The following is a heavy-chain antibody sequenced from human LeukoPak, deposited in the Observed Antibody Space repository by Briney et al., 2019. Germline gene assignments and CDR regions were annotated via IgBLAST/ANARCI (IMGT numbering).Heavy chain of an antibody. CDR1: GFTFDDSV. Sequence: GGSLRLSCAASGFTFDDSVMSWVRQAPGKGLEWVSGINWNGGSTGYADSVKGRFTISRDNSKNSLYLQMNSLRAEDTALYYCAKGPYSSSSLYYFDYWGQGTLVTVSS. CDR2: INWNGGST. CDR3: AKGPYSSSSLYYFDY. V-gene: IGHV3-20*04. J-gene: IGHJ4*02. D-gene: IGHD6-13*01.